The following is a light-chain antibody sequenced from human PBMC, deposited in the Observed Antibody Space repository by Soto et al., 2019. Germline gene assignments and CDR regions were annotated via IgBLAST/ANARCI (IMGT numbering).Light chain of an antibody. V-gene: IGLV1-40*01. CDR2: GNS. Sequence: QSVLTQPPSVSGAPGQRVTISCTGSSSNIGAGYDVHWYQQLPGTAPKLLIYGNSNRPSGVPDRFSGSKSGTSASLAITGLQAEDEADYSCQSYDSSLRGWVFGGGTKLTVL. CDR1: SSNIGAGYD. CDR3: QSYDSSLRGWV. J-gene: IGLJ2*01.